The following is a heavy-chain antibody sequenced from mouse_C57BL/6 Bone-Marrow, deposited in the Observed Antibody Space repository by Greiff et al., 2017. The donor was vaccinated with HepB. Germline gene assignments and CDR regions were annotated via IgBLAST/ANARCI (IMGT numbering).Heavy chain of an antibody. D-gene: IGHD1-1*01. CDR3: ARLTTVPPRDAMDY. J-gene: IGHJ4*01. V-gene: IGHV5-6*01. CDR2: ISSGGSYT. Sequence: EVKLQESGGDLVKPGGSLKLSCAASGFTFSSYGMSWVRQTPDKRLEWVATISSGGSYTYYPDSVKGRFTISRDNAKNTLYLQMSSLKSEDTAMYYCARLTTVPPRDAMDYWGQGTSVTVSS. CDR1: GFTFSSYG.